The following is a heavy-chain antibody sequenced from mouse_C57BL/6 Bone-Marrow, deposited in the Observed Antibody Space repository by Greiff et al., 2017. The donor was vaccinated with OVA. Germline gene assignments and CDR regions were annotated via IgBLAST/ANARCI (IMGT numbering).Heavy chain of an antibody. Sequence: EVQLQQSGPELVQPGASVKISCKASGYSFTDYNMNWVKQSNGKSLEWIGVINPNYGTYSYNQKFKGKATLTVDQYASTAYMQLNSLTSEDSAVYYCARSRRSSIYYFDYWGQGTTLTVSS. CDR2: INPNYGTY. CDR1: GYSFTDYN. CDR3: ARSRRSSIYYFDY. V-gene: IGHV1-39*01. J-gene: IGHJ2*01. D-gene: IGHD1-1*01.